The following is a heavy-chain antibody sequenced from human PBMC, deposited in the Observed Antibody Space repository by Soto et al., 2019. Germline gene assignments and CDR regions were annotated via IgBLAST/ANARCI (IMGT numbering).Heavy chain of an antibody. D-gene: IGHD2-2*01. CDR2: ISDDGSKT. J-gene: IGHJ4*02. V-gene: IGHV3-30*14. Sequence: AGGSLRFSCTGSGVTFRCYAVHWVRQAPGKGLEWVTVISDDGSKTYYVDSVKGRFTVSRDDSTNTVFLQMSSLRTEDTAVYHCARPYQLTYSLDYWAPGTLAPSPQ. CDR3: ARPYQLTYSLDY. CDR1: GVTFRCYA.